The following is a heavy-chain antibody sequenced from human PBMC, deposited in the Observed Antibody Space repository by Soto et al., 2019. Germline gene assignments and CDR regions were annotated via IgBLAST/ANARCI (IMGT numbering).Heavy chain of an antibody. J-gene: IGHJ2*01. V-gene: IGHV1-3*01. Sequence: ASVKVSCKASGYTLTSYAMHWVRQAPGQRLEWMGWINAGNGNTKYSQKFQGRVTITRDTSASTAYMELSSLRSEDTAVYYCARGGSLYWYFDLWGRGTLVTVS. CDR1: GYTLTSYA. CDR3: ARGGSLYWYFDL. CDR2: INAGNGNT. D-gene: IGHD1-26*01.